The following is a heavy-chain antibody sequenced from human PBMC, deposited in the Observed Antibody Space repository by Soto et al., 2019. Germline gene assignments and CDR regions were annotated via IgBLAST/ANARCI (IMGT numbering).Heavy chain of an antibody. D-gene: IGHD2-2*01. J-gene: IGHJ6*02. CDR2: ISAYNGNT. V-gene: IGHV1-18*01. CDR3: ARAIVVVPAAAYYYGMDV. CDR1: GYTFTSYG. Sequence: QVQLVQSGAEVKKPGASVKVSCKASGYTFTSYGISWVRQAPGQGLECMGWISAYNGNTNYAQKLQGRVTMTTDTSTSTAYMELRSLRSDDTAVYYCARAIVVVPAAAYYYGMDVWGQGTTVTVSS.